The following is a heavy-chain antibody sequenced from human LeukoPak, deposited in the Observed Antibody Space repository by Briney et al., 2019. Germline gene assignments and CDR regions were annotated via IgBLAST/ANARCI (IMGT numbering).Heavy chain of an antibody. CDR2: MYYSGST. Sequence: SETLSLTCTVSGGSISSGDYYWSWLRQPPGKGLDWIAYMYYSGSTYYNPSLKSRVTMSADTSKNQLSLKLSSVTAADTAVYYCARPYYYDSRIDPWGQGILVTVSS. V-gene: IGHV4-30-4*01. J-gene: IGHJ5*02. CDR3: ARPYYYDSRIDP. D-gene: IGHD3-22*01. CDR1: GGSISSGDYY.